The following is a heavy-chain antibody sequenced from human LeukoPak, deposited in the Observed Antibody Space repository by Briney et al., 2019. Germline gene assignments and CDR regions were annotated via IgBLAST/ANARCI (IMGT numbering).Heavy chain of an antibody. CDR1: GFTFSDYY. D-gene: IGHD6-13*01. J-gene: IGHJ4*02. V-gene: IGHV3-11*06. CDR3: ARGRDSSKRYFDY. Sequence: GGSLRLSCAASGFTFSDYYMSWIRQAPGKGLEWVSYISSSSSYTNYADSVKGRFTISRDNAKNSLYLQMNSLRAEDTAVYYCARGRDSSKRYFDYWGQGTLVTVSS. CDR2: ISSSSSYT.